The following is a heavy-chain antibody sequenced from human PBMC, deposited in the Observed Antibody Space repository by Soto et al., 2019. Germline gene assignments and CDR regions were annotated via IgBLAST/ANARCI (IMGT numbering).Heavy chain of an antibody. J-gene: IGHJ1*01. CDR3: SWGSRDGCDFLYF. CDR2: ISGSGGST. Sequence: GGSLRLSCAASGFTFSSYAMSWVRQAPGKGLEWVSAISGSGGSTYYADSVKGRFTISRDNSKTTLYLQMNSLRTEDTAVYYFSWGSRDGCDFLYFCGQGSLVIVSA. D-gene: IGHD5-12*01. V-gene: IGHV3-23*01. CDR1: GFTFSSYA.